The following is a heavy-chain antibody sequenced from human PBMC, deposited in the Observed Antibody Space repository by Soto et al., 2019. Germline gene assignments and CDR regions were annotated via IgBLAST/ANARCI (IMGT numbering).Heavy chain of an antibody. V-gene: IGHV1-18*01. J-gene: IGHJ4*02. CDR3: ASFLYGDYVFDY. CDR2: ISAYNGNT. Sequence: ASVKVSCKASGYTFTSYGISWVRQAPGQGLEWMGWISAYNGNTNYAQKLQGRVTMTTDTSASTAYMELRSLRSDDTAVYYCASFLYGDYVFDYWGQGTLVTVSS. CDR1: GYTFTSYG. D-gene: IGHD4-17*01.